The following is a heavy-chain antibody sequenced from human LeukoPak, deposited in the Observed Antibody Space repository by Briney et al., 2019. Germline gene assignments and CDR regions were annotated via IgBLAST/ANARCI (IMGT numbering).Heavy chain of an antibody. V-gene: IGHV3-7*01. CDR1: GFIFSNYW. D-gene: IGHD3-22*01. CDR3: AREEFYYDSSGYRDPLFDY. J-gene: IGHJ4*02. CDR2: IKQDGSEK. Sequence: GGSLRLSCAASGFIFSNYWMSWVRQAPGKGLEWVANIKQDGSEKYYVDSVKGRFTISRDNAKNSVYLKMNSLRAEDTAVYYCAREEFYYDSSGYRDPLFDYWGQGTLVTVSS.